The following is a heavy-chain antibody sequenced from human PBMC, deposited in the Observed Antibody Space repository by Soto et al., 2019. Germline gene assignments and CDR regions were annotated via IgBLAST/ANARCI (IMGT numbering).Heavy chain of an antibody. D-gene: IGHD3-9*01. CDR2: MNPNSGKT. Sequence: QVQLVQSGAEVKKPGASVKVSCKASGYTFTSYDINWVRQATGPGLEWMGWMNPNSGKTGYAQKFQGKVTMTRNTSISTAYMELSNLRSEGTAVYYCARGLWDLEYFDWLPPRSDAFDIWGQGTMVTVSS. V-gene: IGHV1-8*01. CDR3: ARGLWDLEYFDWLPPRSDAFDI. J-gene: IGHJ3*02. CDR1: GYTFTSYD.